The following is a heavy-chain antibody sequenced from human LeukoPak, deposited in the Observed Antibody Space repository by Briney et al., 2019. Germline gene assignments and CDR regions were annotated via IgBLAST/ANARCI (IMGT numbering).Heavy chain of an antibody. V-gene: IGHV4-4*02. CDR2: IYHSGST. CDR3: ARGRVATITGGAFDI. J-gene: IGHJ3*02. CDR1: GSSISSSNW. D-gene: IGHD5-12*01. Sequence: PSETLSLTCAVSGSSISSSNWWSWVRQPPGKGLEWIGEIYHSGSTNYNPSLKSRVTISVDKSKNQFSLKLSSVTAADTAVYYCARGRVATITGGAFDIWGQGTMVTVSS.